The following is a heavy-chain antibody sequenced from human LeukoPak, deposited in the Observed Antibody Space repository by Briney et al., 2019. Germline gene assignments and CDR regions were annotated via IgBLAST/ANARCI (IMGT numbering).Heavy chain of an antibody. CDR3: ARVVTDNYYYYMDV. CDR1: GDSISSYY. Sequence: RTSETLSLTCTVSGDSISSYYWSWIRQPPGKGLEWIGYIYYRGSTNYNPSLKSRVTISLDMSKNQCSLKLSSVTAAATAVYYCARVVTDNYYYYMDVWGKETTVTISS. V-gene: IGHV4-59*01. D-gene: IGHD1-20*01. CDR2: IYYRGST. J-gene: IGHJ6*03.